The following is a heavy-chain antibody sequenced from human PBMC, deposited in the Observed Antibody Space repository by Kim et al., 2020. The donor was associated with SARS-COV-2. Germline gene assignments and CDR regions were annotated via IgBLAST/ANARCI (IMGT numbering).Heavy chain of an antibody. V-gene: IGHV4-31*03. CDR3: ARVFLWFGEGYFDY. D-gene: IGHD3-10*01. Sequence: SETLSLTCTVSGGSISSGGYYWSWIRQHPGKGLEWIGYIYYSGSTYYNPSLKSRVTISVDTSKNQFSLKLSSVTAADTAVYYCARVFLWFGEGYFDYWGQGTLVTVSS. CDR1: GGSISSGGYY. J-gene: IGHJ4*02. CDR2: IYYSGST.